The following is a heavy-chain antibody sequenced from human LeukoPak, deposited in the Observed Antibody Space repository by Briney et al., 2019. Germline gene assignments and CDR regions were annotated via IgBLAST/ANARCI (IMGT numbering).Heavy chain of an antibody. J-gene: IGHJ4*02. D-gene: IGHD4-17*01. Sequence: PGGSLRLSCAASGFTVSSNYMSWVRQTPGKGLEWVSVIYSGGSTYYADSVKGRFTISRDNSENTLYLQMNSLRAEDTAVYYCVRGDYGDYTLFDYWGQGTLVTVSS. CDR3: VRGDYGDYTLFDY. CDR2: IYSGGST. CDR1: GFTVSSNY. V-gene: IGHV3-53*01.